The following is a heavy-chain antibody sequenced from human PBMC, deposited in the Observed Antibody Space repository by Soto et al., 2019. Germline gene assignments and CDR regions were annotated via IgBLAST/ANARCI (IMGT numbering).Heavy chain of an antibody. J-gene: IGHJ4*02. CDR2: IYYSGST. V-gene: IGHV4-39*01. CDR1: GGSISSSGYY. D-gene: IGHD4-17*01. Sequence: QLQLQESGPGLVKPSETLSLTCTVSGGSISSSGYYWGWIRQPPGKGLEWIGTIYYSGSTYYNPSLKSRVTISVDTSKNQFSLKLSSVTAADTAVYYCARQFPVYGDYGRYFDFWGQGTLVTVSS. CDR3: ARQFPVYGDYGRYFDF.